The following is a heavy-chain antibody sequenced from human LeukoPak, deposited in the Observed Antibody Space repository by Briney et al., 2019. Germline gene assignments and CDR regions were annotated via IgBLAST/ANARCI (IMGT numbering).Heavy chain of an antibody. Sequence: GSLRLSCAASGFTFSNSWMYWVRQAPGKGLEWVANIKEDGSKKYYVDSVKGRFTISRDNAKMSLYLEMNSLRAEDTAVYYCASGSYFDYWGQGTLVTVSS. CDR3: ASGSYFDY. CDR2: IKEDGSKK. J-gene: IGHJ4*02. CDR1: GFTFSNSW. V-gene: IGHV3-7*01. D-gene: IGHD3-10*01.